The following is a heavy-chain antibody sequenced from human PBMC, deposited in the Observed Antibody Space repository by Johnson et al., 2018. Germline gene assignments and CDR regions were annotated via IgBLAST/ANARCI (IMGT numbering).Heavy chain of an antibody. CDR3: AKSLVQGRAIFGVATGYYMDV. V-gene: IGHV3-23*01. D-gene: IGHD3-3*01. J-gene: IGHJ6*03. CDR1: GFTFSNSA. Sequence: VQLQESGGGLVQPGGSLRLSCAASGFTFSNSAMSWVRQAPGKGLEWVSGISDSGGSTDYAGSVRGRFTISRDKSKKTLYLQMNSLRAEDMAVYYCAKSLVQGRAIFGVATGYYMDVWGKGTTVTVSS. CDR2: ISDSGGST.